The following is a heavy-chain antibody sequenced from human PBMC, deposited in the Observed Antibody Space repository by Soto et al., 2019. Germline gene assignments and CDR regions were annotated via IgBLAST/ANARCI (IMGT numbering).Heavy chain of an antibody. CDR2: ISYDGSNK. J-gene: IGHJ6*02. V-gene: IGHV3-30-3*01. CDR3: ARGFWGSYRYYYYGMDV. CDR1: GFTFSSYA. Sequence: GGSLRLSCAASGFTFSSYAMHWVRQAPGKGLEWVAVISYDGSNKYYADSVKGRFTISRDNSKNTLYLQMNSLRAEDTAVYYCARGFWGSYRYYYYGMDVWGQGTTVTV. D-gene: IGHD3-16*02.